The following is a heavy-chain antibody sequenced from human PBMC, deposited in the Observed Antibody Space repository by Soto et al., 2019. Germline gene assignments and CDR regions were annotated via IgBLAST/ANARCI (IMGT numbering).Heavy chain of an antibody. J-gene: IGHJ6*02. CDR2: ISGSGGST. Sequence: VGSLRLSCAASGFTVSSYAMSWVRQAPGKGLEWVSAISGSGGSTYYADSVKGRFTISRDNSKNTLYLQMNSLRAEDTAVYYCAKTTTALNYYYYGMDVWGQGTTVTVSS. CDR1: GFTVSSYA. D-gene: IGHD4-4*01. CDR3: AKTTTALNYYYYGMDV. V-gene: IGHV3-23*01.